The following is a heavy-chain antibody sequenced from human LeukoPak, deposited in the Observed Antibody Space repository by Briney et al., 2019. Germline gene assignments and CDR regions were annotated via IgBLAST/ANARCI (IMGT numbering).Heavy chain of an antibody. Sequence: SETLSLTCTVSGGSISSRSCNWGWIRQPPGKGLEWIGSIHYSGTTYYNPSLKSRVTISVDTSRNQFSLKLSSVTAADTAVYYCARLDYNSYSMGVWGQGTTVTVSS. CDR1: GGSISSRSCN. J-gene: IGHJ6*02. D-gene: IGHD2-2*03. V-gene: IGHV4-39*01. CDR3: ARLDYNSYSMGV. CDR2: IHYSGTT.